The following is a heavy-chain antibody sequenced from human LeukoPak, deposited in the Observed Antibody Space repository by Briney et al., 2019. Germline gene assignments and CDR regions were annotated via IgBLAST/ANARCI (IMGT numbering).Heavy chain of an antibody. Sequence: ESGPTLVNPTQTLTLTCTFSGFSLSASGVGVGWIRQPPGKALEWLALIYWDDDKRYSPSLKSRLTITKDTSKNQVVLTMTNMDPVDTATYYCALVDTAMVSLDYWGQGTLVTVSS. CDR2: IYWDDDK. CDR3: ALVDTAMVSLDY. CDR1: GFSLSASGVG. V-gene: IGHV2-5*02. D-gene: IGHD5-18*01. J-gene: IGHJ4*02.